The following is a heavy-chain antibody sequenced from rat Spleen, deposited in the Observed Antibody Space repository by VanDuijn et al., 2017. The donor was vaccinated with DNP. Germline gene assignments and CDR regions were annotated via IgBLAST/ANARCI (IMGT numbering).Heavy chain of an antibody. Sequence: EVQLVESGGGLVQPGRSLKLSCAASGFTFSDYNMAWVRQAPKMGLEWVATISYDGSGTYYRDSVKGRFTISRDSAKSTLYLQMDSLRSEETATYYCASLLLPNWFTYWGQGTLVTVSS. CDR3: ASLLLPNWFTY. CDR2: ISYDGSGT. V-gene: IGHV5-7*01. J-gene: IGHJ3*01. CDR1: GFTFSDYN. D-gene: IGHD1-1*01.